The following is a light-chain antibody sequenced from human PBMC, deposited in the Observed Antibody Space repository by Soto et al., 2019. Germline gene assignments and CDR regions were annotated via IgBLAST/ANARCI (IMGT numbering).Light chain of an antibody. CDR1: QSVDVY. CDR2: DAS. Sequence: ETVLTQSPATLSLSPGDTATLSCRASQSVDVYVAWYQQKPGQTPRLLLYDASNRATGIPARFSGGGSGTDVTLTISSLEPEDFADSYCQQRKHWPPLTFGGGTKVEIK. J-gene: IGKJ4*01. CDR3: QQRKHWPPLT. V-gene: IGKV3-11*01.